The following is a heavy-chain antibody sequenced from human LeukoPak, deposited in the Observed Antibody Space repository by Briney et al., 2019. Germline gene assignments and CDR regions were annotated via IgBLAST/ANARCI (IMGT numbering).Heavy chain of an antibody. CDR1: GGSFSGYY. D-gene: IGHD2-8*01. V-gene: IGHV4-34*01. CDR2: INHSGST. J-gene: IGHJ6*02. CDR3: ARMVYAISWDYYYGMDV. Sequence: PSGTLSLTCAVYGGSFSGYYWSWIRQPPGKGLEWIGEINHSGSTNYNPSLKSRVTISVDTSKNQFSLELSSVTAADTAVYYCARMVYAISWDYYYGMDVWGQGTTVTVSS.